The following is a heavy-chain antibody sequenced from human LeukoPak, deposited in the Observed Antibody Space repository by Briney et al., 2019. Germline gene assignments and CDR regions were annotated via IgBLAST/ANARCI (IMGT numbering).Heavy chain of an antibody. D-gene: IGHD6-19*01. V-gene: IGHV4-59*08. CDR2: IYYSGST. J-gene: IGHJ4*02. CDR3: ARAGYSSGWYGPYYFDY. Sequence: PSETLSLTCTVPGGSISSYYWSWIRQPPGKGLEWIGYIYYSGSTNYNPSLKSRVTISVDTSKNQFSLKLSSVTAADTAVYYCARAGYSSGWYGPYYFDYWGQGTLVTVSS. CDR1: GGSISSYY.